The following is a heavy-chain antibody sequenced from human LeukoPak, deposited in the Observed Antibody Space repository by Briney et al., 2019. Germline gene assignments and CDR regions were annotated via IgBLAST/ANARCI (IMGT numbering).Heavy chain of an antibody. CDR3: ARDRGQQLSRWFDP. V-gene: IGHV1-18*01. CDR2: ISAYNGNT. CDR1: GYTFTSYG. D-gene: IGHD6-13*01. J-gene: IGHJ5*02. Sequence: ASVKVSFKASGYTFTSYGISWVRQAPGQGLEWMGWISAYNGNTNYAQKLQGRVTMTTDTSTSTAYMELRSLRSDDTAVYYCARDRGQQLSRWFDPWGQGTLVTVSS.